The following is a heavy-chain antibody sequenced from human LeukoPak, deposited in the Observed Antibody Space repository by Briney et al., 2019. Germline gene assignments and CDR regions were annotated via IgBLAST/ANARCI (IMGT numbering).Heavy chain of an antibody. CDR1: VYSFTSYW. Sequence: GESLKISCKGSVYSFTSYWIGWVRQMPGKGLEWMGIIYPGDSDTRYSPSFQGQVTISADKSISTAYLQWSSLKASDTAMYYCARQSCSGGSCYYFDYWGQGTLVTVSS. CDR2: IYPGDSDT. D-gene: IGHD2-15*01. CDR3: ARQSCSGGSCYYFDY. V-gene: IGHV5-51*01. J-gene: IGHJ4*02.